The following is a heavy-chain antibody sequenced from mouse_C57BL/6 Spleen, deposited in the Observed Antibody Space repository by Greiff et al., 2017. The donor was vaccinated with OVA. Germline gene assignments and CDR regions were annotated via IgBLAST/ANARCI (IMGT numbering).Heavy chain of an antibody. CDR2: ISNGGGST. CDR1: GFTFSDYY. CDR3: ARRSSGYAMDY. D-gene: IGHD3-2*02. V-gene: IGHV5-12*01. J-gene: IGHJ4*01. Sequence: EVKVVESGGGLVQPGGSLKLSCAASGFTFSDYYMYWVRQTPEKRLEWVAYISNGGGSTYYPDTVKGRFIISRDNAKNTLYLKMSRLKSEDTAMYYCARRSSGYAMDYWGQGTSVTVSS.